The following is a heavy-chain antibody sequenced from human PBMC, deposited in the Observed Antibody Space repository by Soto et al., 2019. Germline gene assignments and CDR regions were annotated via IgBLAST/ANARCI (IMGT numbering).Heavy chain of an antibody. J-gene: IGHJ4*02. CDR2: IYHSGSS. Sequence: SETLSLTCSVSGGSISSYYWSWVRQPPGKGLEWIGYIYHSGSSNYKPSLKSRVTMSVDTSKNQFSLKLSSVTAADTAVYYCASYDSSGYIEYWGQGTLVTVSS. D-gene: IGHD3-22*01. CDR1: GGSISSYY. V-gene: IGHV4-59*12. CDR3: ASYDSSGYIEY.